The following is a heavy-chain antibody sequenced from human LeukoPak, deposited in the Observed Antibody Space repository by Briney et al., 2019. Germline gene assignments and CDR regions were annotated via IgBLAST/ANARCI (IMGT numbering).Heavy chain of an antibody. V-gene: IGHV4-59*01. D-gene: IGHD3-3*01. CDR1: GGSISSYY. CDR3: ARGSGYYSLGAFDI. Sequence: SETLSLTCNVSGGSISSYYWSWIRQPPGKGLEWIGYISYSGSTNYNPSLKGQVTISLDTSKKHFSLRLSSVTAADTAIYYCARGSGYYSLGAFDIWGQGTMVTVSS. J-gene: IGHJ3*02. CDR2: ISYSGST.